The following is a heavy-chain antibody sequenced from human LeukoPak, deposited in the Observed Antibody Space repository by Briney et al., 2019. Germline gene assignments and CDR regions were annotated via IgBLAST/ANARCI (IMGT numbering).Heavy chain of an antibody. J-gene: IGHJ4*02. Sequence: GGSLRLSCAASGFTVSSNYMSWVRQAPGKGLEWVSVIYSGGSTYYADSVKGRFTISRDNSKNTLYLQMNSLRAEDTAVYYCASGGDSSGYYAFADWGQGTLVTVSS. V-gene: IGHV3-53*01. CDR2: IYSGGST. D-gene: IGHD3-22*01. CDR1: GFTVSSNY. CDR3: ASGGDSSGYYAFAD.